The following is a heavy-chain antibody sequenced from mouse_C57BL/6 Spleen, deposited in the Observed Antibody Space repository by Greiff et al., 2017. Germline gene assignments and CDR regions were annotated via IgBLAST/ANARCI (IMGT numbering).Heavy chain of an antibody. D-gene: IGHD1-1*02. J-gene: IGHJ3*01. CDR3: ARRGNGFAY. Sequence: VQLQQPGAELVMPGASVKLSCKASGYTFTSYWMHWVKQRPGQGLEWIGEIDPSDSYTNYNQKFKGKSTLTVDKSSSTAYMQLSSLTSEDSAVYYCARRGNGFAYWGQGTLVTVSA. CDR1: GYTFTSYW. CDR2: IDPSDSYT. V-gene: IGHV1-69*01.